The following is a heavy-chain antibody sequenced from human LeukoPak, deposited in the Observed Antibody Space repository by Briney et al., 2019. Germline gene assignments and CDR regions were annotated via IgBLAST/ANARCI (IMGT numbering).Heavy chain of an antibody. J-gene: IGHJ3*02. Sequence: SETLSLTCTVSGGSISSYYWSWIRQPPGKGLEWIGYTYYSGSTNYNPSLKSRVTISVDTSKNQFSLKLSSVTAADTAVYYCARLPLYDSSGYYYRGAFDIWGQGTMVTVSS. V-gene: IGHV4-59*08. CDR1: GGSISSYY. CDR3: ARLPLYDSSGYYYRGAFDI. D-gene: IGHD3-22*01. CDR2: TYYSGST.